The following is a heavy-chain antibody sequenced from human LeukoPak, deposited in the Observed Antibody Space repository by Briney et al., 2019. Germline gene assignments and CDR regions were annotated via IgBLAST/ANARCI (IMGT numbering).Heavy chain of an antibody. CDR1: GFTFSSYG. J-gene: IGHJ4*02. Sequence: PGGSLRLSCAASGFTFSSYGMHWVRQAPGKGLEWVAVISYDGSNKYYADSVKGRFTISRDNSKNTLYLQMNSLRAEDTVVYYCAMRYGDYVVNWGQGTLVTVSS. D-gene: IGHD4-17*01. CDR3: AMRYGDYVVN. CDR2: ISYDGSNK. V-gene: IGHV3-30*03.